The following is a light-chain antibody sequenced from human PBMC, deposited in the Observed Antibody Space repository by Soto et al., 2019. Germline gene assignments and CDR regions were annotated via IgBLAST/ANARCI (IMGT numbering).Light chain of an antibody. CDR1: QGISSY. V-gene: IGKV1-9*01. Sequence: DIQLTQSPSFLSASVGDRVTITCRASQGISSYLAWYQQKPGKAPKLLIYAASTLQSGVPSRFSGGGSGTEFTPTTNGPKNDDFATYYCQQFAKSSTFGQGTKVDI. J-gene: IGKJ1*01. CDR2: AAS. CDR3: QQFAKSST.